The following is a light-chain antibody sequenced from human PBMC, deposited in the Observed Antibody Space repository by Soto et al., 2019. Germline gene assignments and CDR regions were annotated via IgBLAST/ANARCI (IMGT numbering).Light chain of an antibody. CDR3: QQYGRT. CDR2: GAS. CDR1: QSVSSSY. J-gene: IGKJ2*01. Sequence: EIVLTQSPGTLFLSPGERATLSCRASQSVSSSYLAWYQQKPGQAPRLLIYGASSRATGIPDRFSGSVSGTDFTLTISRLEPEDFAVYYCQQYGRTFGQGTKLEIK. V-gene: IGKV3-20*01.